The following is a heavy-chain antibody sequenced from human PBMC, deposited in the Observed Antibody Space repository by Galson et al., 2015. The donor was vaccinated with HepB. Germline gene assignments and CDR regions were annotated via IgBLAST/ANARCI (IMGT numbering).Heavy chain of an antibody. J-gene: IGHJ4*02. Sequence: SLRLSCAASGFTFSSYGMHWVRQAPGKGLEWVAVISYDGSNKYYADSVKGRFTISRDNSKNTLYLQMNSLRAEDTAVYYCAKSLPAYYYDSSGSAFDYWGQGTLVTVSS. D-gene: IGHD3-22*01. CDR3: AKSLPAYYYDSSGSAFDY. CDR2: ISYDGSNK. V-gene: IGHV3-30*18. CDR1: GFTFSSYG.